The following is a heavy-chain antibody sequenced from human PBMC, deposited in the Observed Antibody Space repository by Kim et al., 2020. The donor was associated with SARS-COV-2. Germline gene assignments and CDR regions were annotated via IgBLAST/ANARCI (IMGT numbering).Heavy chain of an antibody. D-gene: IGHD1-1*01. CDR3: AILSANWLFDC. CDR1: GYPFNNYA. Sequence: ASVKVSCKASGYPFNNYAMNWVRQAPGQGLEWMGWINTNTGKPAYAQAFTGRFVFSLETSVSTAYLQISSVEAEDTAVYYCAILSANWLFDCWGQGTLVTVSS. CDR2: INTNTGKP. J-gene: IGHJ4*02. V-gene: IGHV7-4-1*02.